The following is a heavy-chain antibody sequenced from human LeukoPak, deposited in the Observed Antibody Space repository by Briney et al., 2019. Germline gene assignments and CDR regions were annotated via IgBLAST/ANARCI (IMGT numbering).Heavy chain of an antibody. D-gene: IGHD3-10*01. CDR2: IIPIFGTA. J-gene: IGHJ4*02. V-gene: IGHV1-69*06. Sequence: SVKVSCKASGGTFSSYAISWVRQAPGQGLEWMGGIIPIFGTANYAQKFQGRVTITADKSTSTAYMELSSLRSEDTAVYYCARGHKVLLWFGEFDYWGQGTLVTVSS. CDR3: ARGHKVLLWFGEFDY. CDR1: GGTFSSYA.